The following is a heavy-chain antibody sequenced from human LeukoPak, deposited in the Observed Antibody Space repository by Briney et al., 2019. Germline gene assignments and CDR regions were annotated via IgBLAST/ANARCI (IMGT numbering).Heavy chain of an antibody. CDR3: ARAPLGRYYYDSSGLDY. CDR2: ISSSGSTI. J-gene: IGHJ4*02. Sequence: GGSLRLSCAASGFTFSSYAMSWVRQAPGKGLEWVSYISSSGSTIYYADSVKGRFTISRDNAKNSLYLQMNSLRAEDTAVYYCARAPLGRYYYDSSGLDYWGQGTLVTVSS. V-gene: IGHV3-48*04. CDR1: GFTFSSYA. D-gene: IGHD3-22*01.